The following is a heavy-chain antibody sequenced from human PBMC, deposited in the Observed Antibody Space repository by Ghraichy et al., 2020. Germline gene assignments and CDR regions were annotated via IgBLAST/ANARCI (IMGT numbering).Heavy chain of an antibody. D-gene: IGHD3-22*01. Sequence: LTCAASGFTFSNYAMTWVRQTPGKGLEWVSGISDGGSVTHYADSVKGRFTITRDNSKNTLYLQMNSLRVEDSAKYYCAKDGTMRVSMRVAIPWYDPWGQGTLVTVSS. CDR2: ISDGGSVT. CDR3: AKDGTMRVSMRVAIPWYDP. V-gene: IGHV3-23*01. CDR1: GFTFSNYA. J-gene: IGHJ5*02.